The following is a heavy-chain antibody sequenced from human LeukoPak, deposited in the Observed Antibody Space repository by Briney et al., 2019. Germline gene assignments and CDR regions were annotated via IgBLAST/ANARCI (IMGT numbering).Heavy chain of an antibody. Sequence: GGSLRLSCGASGFTLSSCDMSWVRQAPGQGLEWVSAIGSSGGTTYYADSVKGRFTISRDDSKNTLNLQMNSLRVEDTAVYYCAALSYDFWSGINWFDPWGQGTLVTVSP. D-gene: IGHD3-3*01. CDR1: GFTLSSCD. J-gene: IGHJ5*02. CDR2: IGSSGGTT. CDR3: AALSYDFWSGINWFDP. V-gene: IGHV3-23*01.